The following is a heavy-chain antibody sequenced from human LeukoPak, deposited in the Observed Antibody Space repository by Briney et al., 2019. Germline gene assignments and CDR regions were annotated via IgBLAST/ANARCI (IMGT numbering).Heavy chain of an antibody. CDR1: GFTFSSYA. CDR2: ISSNGGNK. V-gene: IGHV3-64*01. D-gene: IGHD5-12*01. J-gene: IGHJ4*02. CDR3: AGASWSGYGYDFDF. Sequence: PGGSLRLSCAASGFTFSSYAMNWVRQAPGKGLEYVSAISSNGGNKYYANSVKGRFTISRDNSKNTLYLQMDSLRAEDMAVYYCAGASWSGYGYDFDFWGQGTLVTVSS.